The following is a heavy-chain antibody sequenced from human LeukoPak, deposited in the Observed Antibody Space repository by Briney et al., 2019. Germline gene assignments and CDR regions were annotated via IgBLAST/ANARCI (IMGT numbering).Heavy chain of an antibody. CDR3: ARTGDYGDYDPRATNYYYYYYMDV. J-gene: IGHJ6*03. CDR1: GGSISNYY. V-gene: IGHV4-34*01. CDR2: INHSGST. D-gene: IGHD4-17*01. Sequence: SETLSLTCSISGGSISNYYWTWIRQPPGKGLEWIGEINHSGSTNYNPSLKSRVTISVDTSKNQFSLKLSSVTAADTAVYYCARTGDYGDYDPRATNYYYYYYMDVWGKGTTVTVSS.